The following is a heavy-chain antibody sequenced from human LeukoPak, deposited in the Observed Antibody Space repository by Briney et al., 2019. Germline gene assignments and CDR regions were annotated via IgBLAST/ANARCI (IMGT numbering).Heavy chain of an antibody. CDR1: DGSFSGYY. Sequence: PSETLSLTCAVYDGSFSGYYWSWIRQPPGKGLEWIGEINHSGSTNYNPSLKSRVTMSVDTSKNQFSLKLSSVTAADTAVYYCARTPIYYFDNSGYYNWGQGTLVTVSS. V-gene: IGHV4-34*01. CDR3: ARTPIYYFDNSGYYN. CDR2: INHSGST. J-gene: IGHJ4*02. D-gene: IGHD3-22*01.